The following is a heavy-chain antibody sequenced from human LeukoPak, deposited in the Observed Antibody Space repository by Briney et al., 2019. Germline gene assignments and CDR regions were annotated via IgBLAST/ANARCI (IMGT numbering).Heavy chain of an antibody. CDR1: GFTFSSYA. Sequence: GGSLRLSCAASGFTFSSYAMSWVRQAPGKGLEWVSAISGSGGSTYYADSVKGRFTISRDNSKNTLYLQMNSLRAEDTAVYYCAKDQASALWFGELLCDYHGMDVWGQGTTVTVSS. J-gene: IGHJ6*02. D-gene: IGHD3-10*01. CDR2: ISGSGGST. V-gene: IGHV3-23*01. CDR3: AKDQASALWFGELLCDYHGMDV.